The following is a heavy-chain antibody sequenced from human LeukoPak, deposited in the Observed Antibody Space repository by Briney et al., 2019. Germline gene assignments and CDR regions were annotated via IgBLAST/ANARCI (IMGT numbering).Heavy chain of an antibody. J-gene: IGHJ5*02. Sequence: GGSLRLSCAASGFTFSSYAMSWVRQAPGKGLEWVSAISGSGGSTYYADSVKGRFTISRDNSKNTLYLQMNSLRAEDTAVYYCAKVSSSWYKNWCDPWGQGTLVTVSS. CDR1: GFTFSSYA. D-gene: IGHD6-13*01. CDR3: AKVSSSWYKNWCDP. CDR2: ISGSGGST. V-gene: IGHV3-23*01.